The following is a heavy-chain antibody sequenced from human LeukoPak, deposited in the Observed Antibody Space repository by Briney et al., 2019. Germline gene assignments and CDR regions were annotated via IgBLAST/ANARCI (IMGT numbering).Heavy chain of an antibody. D-gene: IGHD3-10*01. CDR2: IYSGGTT. CDR3: ARKERFGVSPL. CDR1: GDSISTYY. V-gene: IGHV3-66*01. Sequence: ETLSLTCSGSGDSISTYYCSWVLQAPGNGLEWISVIYSGGTTYYGDSVKGRFTISRDNSKNTLYLQMNSLRPEDTAVYYCARKERFGVSPLWGQGTLVTVSS. J-gene: IGHJ4*02.